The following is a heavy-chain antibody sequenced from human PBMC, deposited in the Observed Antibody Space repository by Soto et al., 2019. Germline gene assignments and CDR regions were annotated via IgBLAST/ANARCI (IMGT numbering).Heavy chain of an antibody. CDR3: STDGLLRGATNAY. D-gene: IGHD1-26*01. V-gene: IGHV3-15*01. J-gene: IGHJ4*02. Sequence: EVQLVESGGGLVKPGGSLRLSCAASGFTFSNAWMSWVRQAPGKGLEWVGHIKSKSDGGASDYGAPVKPRFTISRDDSKNILYLQMDSLKAEDTAVYYCSTDGLLRGATNAYWGQGTLVTVSS. CDR1: GFTFSNAW. CDR2: IKSKSDGGAS.